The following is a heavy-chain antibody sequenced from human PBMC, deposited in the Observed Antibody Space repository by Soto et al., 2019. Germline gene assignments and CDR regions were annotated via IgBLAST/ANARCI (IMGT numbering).Heavy chain of an antibody. J-gene: IGHJ6*02. CDR3: ARDRPTSSIRARDYYYAMDV. D-gene: IGHD6-6*01. V-gene: IGHV1-18*01. CDR2: ISAYNGNT. CDR1: GYTFTSYG. Sequence: ASVKVSCKASGYTFTSYGISWVRQAPGQGLEWMGWISAYNGNTNYAQKLQGRVTMTTDTSTTTGYMELRSLRSDDTAVYYCARDRPTSSIRARDYYYAMDVWS.